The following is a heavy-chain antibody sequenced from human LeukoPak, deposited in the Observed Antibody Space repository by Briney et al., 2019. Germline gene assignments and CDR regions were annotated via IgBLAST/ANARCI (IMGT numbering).Heavy chain of an antibody. V-gene: IGHV4-59*01. CDR3: ARAYYESSAYRHAVYFDY. Sequence: SETLSLTCTVSGGSISSYYWSWIRQPPGKGLEWIGYIHYSGGITYYNPSLKSRVTISVDTSTNTVYMHLSSLSSDDTAVYYCARAYYESSAYRHAVYFDYWGQGTLVTVSS. CDR1: GGSISSYY. J-gene: IGHJ4*02. D-gene: IGHD3-22*01. CDR2: IHYSGGIT.